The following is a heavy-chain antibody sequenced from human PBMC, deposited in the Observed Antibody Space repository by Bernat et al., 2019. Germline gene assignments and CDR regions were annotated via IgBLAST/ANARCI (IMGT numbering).Heavy chain of an antibody. V-gene: IGHV1-18*01. CDR2: ISAYNGNT. D-gene: IGHD2-2*01. CDR3: ARDHSSTPAGFDY. CDR1: GYTFTSYG. J-gene: IGHJ4*02. Sequence: QVQLVQSGAEVKKPGASVKVSCKASGYTFTSYGISWVRQAPGQGLEWMGWISAYNGNTNYAQKLQGRVTMTTDTATSTVYMELRSLKSDDTAVYYCARDHSSTPAGFDYWGQGTLVTVSS.